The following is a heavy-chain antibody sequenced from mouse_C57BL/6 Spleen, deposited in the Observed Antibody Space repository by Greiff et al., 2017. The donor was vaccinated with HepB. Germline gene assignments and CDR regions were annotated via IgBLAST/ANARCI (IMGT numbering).Heavy chain of an antibody. Sequence: VKLMESGAELVRPGASVTLSCKASGYTFTDYEMHWVKQTPVHGLEWIGAIDPETGGTAYNQKFKGKAILTADKSSSTAYMELRSLTSEDSAVYYCTRGPRFITTVVAPYFDVWGTGTTVTVSS. CDR3: TRGPRFITTVVAPYFDV. D-gene: IGHD1-1*01. J-gene: IGHJ1*03. CDR2: IDPETGGT. CDR1: GYTFTDYE. V-gene: IGHV1-15*01.